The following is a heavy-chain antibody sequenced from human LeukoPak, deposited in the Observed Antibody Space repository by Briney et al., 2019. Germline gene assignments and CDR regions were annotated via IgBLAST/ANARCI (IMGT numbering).Heavy chain of an antibody. CDR3: ARGRAWFDH. J-gene: IGHJ5*02. V-gene: IGHV5-51*01. CDR1: GYNFPIYW. D-gene: IGHD1-26*01. CDR2: IYPADSDT. Sequence: GESLKISCTASGYNFPIYWIGWVRQMPGKGLEWMGIIYPADSDTRYSPSFQGQVTISADKSTSSAYLQWNNLKASDSAMYYCARGRAWFDHWGQGTQVTVSS.